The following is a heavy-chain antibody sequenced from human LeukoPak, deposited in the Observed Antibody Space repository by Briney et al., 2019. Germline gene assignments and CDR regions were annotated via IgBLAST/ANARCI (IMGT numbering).Heavy chain of an antibody. J-gene: IGHJ4*02. CDR1: GGSFSGYY. CDR2: INHSGST. CDR3: ARGRPPAVWEATIRRPYYFDY. V-gene: IGHV4-34*01. D-gene: IGHD5-24*01. Sequence: PSETLSLTCAVYGGSFSGYYWSWIRQPPGKGLECIGEINHSGSTNYNPSLKSRVTISVDTSKNQFSLKLSSVTAADTAVYYCARGRPPAVWEATIRRPYYFDYWGQGTLVTVSS.